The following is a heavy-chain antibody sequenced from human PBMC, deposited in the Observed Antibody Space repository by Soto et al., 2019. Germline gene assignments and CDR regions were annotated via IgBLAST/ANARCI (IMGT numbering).Heavy chain of an antibody. Sequence: SGPTLVNPTETLTLTCTFSGLSLSNGKLVLIWILQPPGKALEWLAHIFSNDDKSYSTSLRSRVTISKDTSRSQVVLTMTNMDPLDSATYYCALIKDCSRTDCYLASFDPWGQGTLVTVSS. V-gene: IGHV2-26*01. CDR1: GLSLSNGKLV. J-gene: IGHJ5*02. CDR2: IFSNDDK. CDR3: ALIKDCSRTDCYLASFDP. D-gene: IGHD2-2*01.